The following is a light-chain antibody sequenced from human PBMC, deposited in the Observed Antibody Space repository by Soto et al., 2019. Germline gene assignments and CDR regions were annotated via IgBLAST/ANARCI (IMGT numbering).Light chain of an antibody. J-gene: IGKJ4*01. Sequence: EIVLTQSPATLSLSPGERATLSCRASQSVSSYLAWYQQKPGQAPRLLIYDASNRATGIPARFSGSGSGTDFTLTISSLEPEDFAVYYCQQRSPGLLTFGGGTKVDIK. CDR1: QSVSSY. CDR3: QQRSPGLLT. CDR2: DAS. V-gene: IGKV3-11*01.